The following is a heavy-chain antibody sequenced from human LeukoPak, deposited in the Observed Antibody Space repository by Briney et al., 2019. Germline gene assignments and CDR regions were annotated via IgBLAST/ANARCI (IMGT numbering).Heavy chain of an antibody. J-gene: IGHJ5*02. CDR2: IDPSDSYT. Sequence: GESLQISCQGSGYSFTSYWISWVRQMPGKGLEWMGRIDPSDSYTNYSPSLQGHVTISADKSISTAYLQWSSLKASDTAMYYCARLRTYRRGFDPWGQGTLVTVSS. D-gene: IGHD3-3*01. V-gene: IGHV5-10-1*01. CDR3: ARLRTYRRGFDP. CDR1: GYSFTSYW.